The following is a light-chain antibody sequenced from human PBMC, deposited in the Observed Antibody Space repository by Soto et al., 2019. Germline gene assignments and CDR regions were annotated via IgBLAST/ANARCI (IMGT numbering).Light chain of an antibody. CDR3: SQYGTSPPLT. CDR1: QSVSSY. Sequence: EIVLTQSPGTLSLSPGERVTLSCRASQSVSSYFAWYQQKPGQAPRLLVSAASSXATGIADXFSXXGSXTDPTPTISRLEPEDFAVYYCSQYGTSPPLTFGGGTKVDIK. V-gene: IGKV3-20*01. J-gene: IGKJ4*01. CDR2: AAS.